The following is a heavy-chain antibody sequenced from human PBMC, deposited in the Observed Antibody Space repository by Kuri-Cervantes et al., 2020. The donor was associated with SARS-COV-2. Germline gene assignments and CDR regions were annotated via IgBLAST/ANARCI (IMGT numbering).Heavy chain of an antibody. CDR2: VYTSGIT. J-gene: IGHJ4*02. CDR1: GASISSYY. V-gene: IGHV4-4*07. D-gene: IGHD2-2*01. Sequence: GSLRLSCAVSGASISSYYWNWIRQPAGKGLEWIGRVYTSGITNYNPSLKSRVTMSVDTSNNQFSLKLNSVTAADTAVYYCAREGYCSSVSCLLFDYWGQGTLVTVSS. CDR3: AREGYCSSVSCLLFDY.